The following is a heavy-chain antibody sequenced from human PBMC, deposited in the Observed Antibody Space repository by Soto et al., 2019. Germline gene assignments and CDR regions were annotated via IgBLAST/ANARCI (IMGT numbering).Heavy chain of an antibody. CDR1: GFTFSSYG. CDR3: ARDLVVKGRNYYYYGMDV. D-gene: IGHD2-2*01. J-gene: IGHJ6*02. V-gene: IGHV3-33*01. Sequence: SLRLSCAASGFTFSSYGMHGVRQAPGKGLEWVAVIWYDGSNKYYADSVKGRFTISRDNSKNTLYLQMNSLRAEDTAVYYCARDLVVKGRNYYYYGMDVWGQGTTVTVSS. CDR2: IWYDGSNK.